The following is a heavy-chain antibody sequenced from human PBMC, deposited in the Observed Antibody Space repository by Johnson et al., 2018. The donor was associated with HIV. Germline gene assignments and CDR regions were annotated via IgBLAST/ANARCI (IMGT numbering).Heavy chain of an antibody. CDR3: ARARNWNDDDAFDI. CDR1: GFTFTNYG. J-gene: IGHJ3*02. Sequence: QEQLVESGGGVVQPGGSLRVSCAASGFTFTNYGMHWVRQVPGKGLEWVAFIRFDGSDKYYADSVKGRFTIYRDNSKNTLYLQMNSLRAEDTAVYYCARARNWNDDDAFDIWGQGTMVTVSS. V-gene: IGHV3-30*02. D-gene: IGHD1-1*01. CDR2: IRFDGSDK.